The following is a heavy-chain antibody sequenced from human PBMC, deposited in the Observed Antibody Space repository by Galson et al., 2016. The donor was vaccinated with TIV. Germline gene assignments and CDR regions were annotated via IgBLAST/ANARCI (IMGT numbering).Heavy chain of an antibody. V-gene: IGHV6-1*01. Sequence: CAISGDSVSSDSAARNWVRQSPSRGLEWLGRTYYRSRWYYDYKVSVKSRITINPDTSKNQFSLQLNSVTPEDTAVYYCTRAAGKNGASCYATRETFDIWGQGTMVTVSS. J-gene: IGHJ3*02. CDR2: TYYRSRWYY. CDR1: GDSVSSDSAA. D-gene: IGHD2-2*01. CDR3: TRAAGKNGASCYATRETFDI.